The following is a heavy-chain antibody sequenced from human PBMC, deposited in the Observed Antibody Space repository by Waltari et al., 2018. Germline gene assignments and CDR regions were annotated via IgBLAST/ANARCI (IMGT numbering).Heavy chain of an antibody. J-gene: IGHJ5*02. Sequence: QLQLQESGPGLVKPSETLSLTCTVSGGSISSSSYYWGWIRQPPGKGLGWIGSIYYSGRTYYNPSLKSRVTISVDTSKNQFSLKLSSVTAADTAVYYCARPRYGSGSNGWFDPWGQGTLVTVSS. CDR3: ARPRYGSGSNGWFDP. CDR1: GGSISSSSYY. CDR2: IYYSGRT. V-gene: IGHV4-39*01. D-gene: IGHD3-10*01.